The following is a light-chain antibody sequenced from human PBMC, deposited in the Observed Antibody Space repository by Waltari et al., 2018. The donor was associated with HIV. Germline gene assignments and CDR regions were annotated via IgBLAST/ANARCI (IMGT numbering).Light chain of an antibody. Sequence: EIVMTQSPATLSVSPGERATLSRRASQSVSSNLAWYQQKPGQAPRLLIYGASTRATGIPARFSGSGSGTEFTLTLSSLQSEDFAVYFCQQYYNWPYTFGQGTKLEIK. J-gene: IGKJ2*01. CDR1: QSVSSN. V-gene: IGKV3-15*01. CDR3: QQYYNWPYT. CDR2: GAS.